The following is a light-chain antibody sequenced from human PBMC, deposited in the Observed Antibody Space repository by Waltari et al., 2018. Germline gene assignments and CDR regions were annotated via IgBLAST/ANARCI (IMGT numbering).Light chain of an antibody. J-gene: IGKJ2*01. Sequence: EIVMTQSPATLSVSPRERATLSCRASQSVTSILAWYQQKPGQAPRLLIYGTSTRATGIPDRFSGSGSGAEFTLTISSLQSEDFAVYYCQQYNNWPPTFGQGTKLEIK. CDR3: QQYNNWPPT. CDR1: QSVTSI. V-gene: IGKV3-15*01. CDR2: GTS.